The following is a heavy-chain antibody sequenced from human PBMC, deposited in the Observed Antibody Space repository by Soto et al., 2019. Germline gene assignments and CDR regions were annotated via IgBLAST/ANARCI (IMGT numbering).Heavy chain of an antibody. J-gene: IGHJ3*02. D-gene: IGHD5-12*01. CDR1: GGSISSGDYY. CDR2: IYYSGST. CDR3: AGPSGYSGYENRDAFDI. Sequence: LSLTCTVSGGSISSGDYYWSWIRQPPGKGLEWIGYIYYSGSTYYNPSLKSRVTISVDTSKNQFSLKLSSVTAADTAVYYCAGPSGYSGYENRDAFDIWGQGTMVTVS. V-gene: IGHV4-30-4*01.